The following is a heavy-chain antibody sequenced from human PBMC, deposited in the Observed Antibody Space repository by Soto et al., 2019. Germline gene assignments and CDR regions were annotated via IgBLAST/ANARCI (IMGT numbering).Heavy chain of an antibody. V-gene: IGHV1-69*01. CDR1: GGTFSSYA. Sequence: QVQLVQSGAEVKKPGSSVKVSCKASGGTFSSYAISWVRQAPGQGLEWMGGIIPIFGTANYAQKFQGRVTITADESTSTAYMELSSLRSEDTAVYYCAITLTTFTNPVVRGADCMDVWGQGTTVTVS. CDR3: AITLTTFTNPVVRGADCMDV. D-gene: IGHD3-10*01. J-gene: IGHJ6*02. CDR2: IIPIFGTA.